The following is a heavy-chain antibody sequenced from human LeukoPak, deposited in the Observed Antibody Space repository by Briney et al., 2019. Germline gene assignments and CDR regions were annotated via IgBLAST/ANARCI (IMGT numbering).Heavy chain of an antibody. D-gene: IGHD3/OR15-3a*01. Sequence: PSETLSLTCTVSGDSINGYYWHWIRQPPGKGLEWIGYIYYTGSTHYSPSLKSRVTMTRDTSISTAYMDLSTLRSDDTAVYYCARVADFRQSFDFWGQGTLVTVS. CDR2: IYYTGST. CDR1: GDSINGYY. J-gene: IGHJ4*02. V-gene: IGHV4-59*01. CDR3: ARVADFRQSFDF.